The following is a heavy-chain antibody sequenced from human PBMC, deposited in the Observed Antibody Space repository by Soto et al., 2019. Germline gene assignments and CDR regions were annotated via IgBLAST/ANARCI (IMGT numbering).Heavy chain of an antibody. CDR1: GYTFTSYD. CDR3: ARAGTGSGWFYYYYMDV. CDR2: MNPNSGNT. Sequence: ASVKVSCKASGYTFTSYDINWVRQATGQGLEWMGWMNPNSGNTGYAQKFQGRVTMTRNTSISTAYMELSSLRSEDTAVYYCARAGTGSGWFYYYYMDVWGKGTTVTVSS. D-gene: IGHD6-19*01. V-gene: IGHV1-8*01. J-gene: IGHJ6*03.